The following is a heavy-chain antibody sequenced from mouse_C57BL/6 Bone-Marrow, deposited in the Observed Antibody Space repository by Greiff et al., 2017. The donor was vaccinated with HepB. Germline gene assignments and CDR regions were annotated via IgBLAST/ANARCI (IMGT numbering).Heavy chain of an antibody. Sequence: DVKLVESEGGLVQPGSSMKLSCTASGFTFSDYYMAWVRQVPEKGLEWVANINYDGSSTYYLDSLKSRFIISRDNAKNILYLQMSSLKSEDTATYYCARASDYDYYAMDYWGQGTSVTVSS. CDR3: ARASDYDYYAMDY. D-gene: IGHD1-1*02. CDR2: INYDGSST. V-gene: IGHV5-16*01. J-gene: IGHJ4*01. CDR1: GFTFSDYY.